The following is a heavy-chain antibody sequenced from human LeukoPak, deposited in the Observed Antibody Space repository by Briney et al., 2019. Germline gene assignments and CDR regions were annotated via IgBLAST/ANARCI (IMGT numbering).Heavy chain of an antibody. CDR3: GRGNKSFDP. V-gene: IGHV1-2*02. CDR1: GYTFTGYY. Sequence: ASVKVSCKASGYTFTGYYVHWVRQAPGQGLEWMGWINPNTGDTNYAQKFQGRVTMTKDTSTNAAYMELNKLTSDDTAVYYCGRGNKSFDPWGQGTLVTVSS. CDR2: INPNTGDT. J-gene: IGHJ5*02.